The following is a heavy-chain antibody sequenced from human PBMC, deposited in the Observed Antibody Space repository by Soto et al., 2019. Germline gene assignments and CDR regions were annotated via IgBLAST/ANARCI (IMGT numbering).Heavy chain of an antibody. V-gene: IGHV4-31*03. D-gene: IGHD2-15*01. CDR2: IYYSGST. J-gene: IGHJ4*02. Sequence: SETLSLTCTVSGGSISSGGYYWSWIRQHPGKGLEWIGYIYYSGSTYYNPSLKSRVTISVDTSKNQFSLKLSSVTAADTAVYYCARYCSGGSCYPIHYFDYWGQGTLVTVSS. CDR1: GGSISSGGYY. CDR3: ARYCSGGSCYPIHYFDY.